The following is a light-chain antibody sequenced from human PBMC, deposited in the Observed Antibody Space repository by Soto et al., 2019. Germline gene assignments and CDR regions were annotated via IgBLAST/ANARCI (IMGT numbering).Light chain of an antibody. V-gene: IGKV3-20*01. CDR2: DAS. J-gene: IGKJ4*01. CDR3: QQYGSPPLT. Sequence: EIVLKQSPDTLSLSPGERATLSCRASQSVKNNYLAWYQQKPGQPPRFLIYDASSRATGIPDRFSGSGSGTDFTLTISRLEPEDFAVYYCQQYGSPPLTFGGGTKVDIK. CDR1: QSVKNNY.